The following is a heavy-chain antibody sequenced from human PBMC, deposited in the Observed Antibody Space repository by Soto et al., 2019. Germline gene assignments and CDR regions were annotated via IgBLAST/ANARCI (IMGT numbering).Heavy chain of an antibody. CDR2: IYYSGST. V-gene: IGHV4-39*07. Sequence: SETLSLTCTVSGGSISSSSYYWGWIRQPPGKGLEWIGSIYYSGSTYYNPSLKSRVTISVDKSKNQFSLKLSSVTAADTAVYYCARDRVLPTTVTTLNYWGQVNLVAFSS. CDR1: GGSISSSSYY. CDR3: ARDRVLPTTVTTLNY. J-gene: IGHJ4*02. D-gene: IGHD4-17*01.